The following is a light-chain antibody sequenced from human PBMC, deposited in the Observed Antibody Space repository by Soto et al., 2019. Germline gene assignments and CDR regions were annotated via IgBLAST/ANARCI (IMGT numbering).Light chain of an antibody. J-gene: IGKJ5*01. CDR1: QSVNSN. V-gene: IGKV3-20*01. Sequence: EIMMTQSPVTLSVSPGERATLSCRASQSVNSNLAWYQQKPGQAPRLLIYGASSRATGIPDRFSGSGSGTDFTLTISRLEPEDFAVYYCQQYGSSLITFGQGTRLEIK. CDR2: GAS. CDR3: QQYGSSLIT.